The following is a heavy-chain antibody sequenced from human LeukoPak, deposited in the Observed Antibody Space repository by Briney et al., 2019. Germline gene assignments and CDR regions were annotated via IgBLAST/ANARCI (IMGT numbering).Heavy chain of an antibody. Sequence: GGSLRLSCAASGFTFSSYSMNWVRQAPGKGLEWVSSISSSSSYIYYADSVKGRFTISRDNAKNSLYLQMNSLRAEDTAVYYCARDDYDFWSGYYKNDAFDFWGQGTMVTVSS. V-gene: IGHV3-21*01. CDR3: ARDDYDFWSGYYKNDAFDF. D-gene: IGHD3-3*01. CDR1: GFTFSSYS. J-gene: IGHJ3*01. CDR2: ISSSSSYI.